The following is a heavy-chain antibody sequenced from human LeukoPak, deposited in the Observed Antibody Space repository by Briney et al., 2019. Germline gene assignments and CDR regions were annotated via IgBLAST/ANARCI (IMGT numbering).Heavy chain of an antibody. J-gene: IGHJ4*02. V-gene: IGHV2-5*02. CDR3: AHSGEQWLVSYFDY. D-gene: IGHD6-19*01. CDR1: GFSLSTSGVG. CDR2: IYWDDDK. Sequence: VSGPTLVKPTRTLTLTCTFSGFSLSTSGVGVGWIRQPPGKALEWLALIYWDDDKRYSPSLKSRLIITKDTSKNQVVLTMTNMDPVDTATYYCAHSGEQWLVSYFDYWGQGTLVTVSS.